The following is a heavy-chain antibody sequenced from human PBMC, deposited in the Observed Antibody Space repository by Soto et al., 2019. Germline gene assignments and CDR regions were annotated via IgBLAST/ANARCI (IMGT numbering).Heavy chain of an antibody. D-gene: IGHD3-10*01. J-gene: IGHJ5*02. CDR1: GGSISSGGYY. Sequence: SETLSLTCTVSGGSISSGGYYWSWIRQHPGKGLEWIGYIYYSGSTYYNPSLKSRVTISVDTSKNQFSLKLSSVTAADTAVYYCARDHGAPHRQFDPWGQGTLVTVSS. V-gene: IGHV4-31*03. CDR3: ARDHGAPHRQFDP. CDR2: IYYSGST.